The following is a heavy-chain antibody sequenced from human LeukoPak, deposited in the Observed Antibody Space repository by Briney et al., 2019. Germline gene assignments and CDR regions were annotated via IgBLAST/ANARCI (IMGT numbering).Heavy chain of an antibody. D-gene: IGHD3-10*02. Sequence: GGSLRLSCAASGFTFSDTWMHWVRQALGEGLVWVSRIRSDGSDTRYAESVKGRFTISRDNAKNTLYLQMNSLRAEDTAVYYCAELGITMIGGVWGKGTTVTISS. CDR3: AELGITMIGGV. J-gene: IGHJ6*04. V-gene: IGHV3-74*01. CDR2: IRSDGSDT. CDR1: GFTFSDTW.